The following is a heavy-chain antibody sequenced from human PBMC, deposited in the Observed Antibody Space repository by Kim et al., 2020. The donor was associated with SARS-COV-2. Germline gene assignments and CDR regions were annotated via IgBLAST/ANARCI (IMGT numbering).Heavy chain of an antibody. CDR2: INAGNGNT. D-gene: IGHD2-15*01. Sequence: ASVKVSCKASGYTFTSYAMHWVRQAPGQRLEWMGWINAGNGNTKYSQKFQGRVTITRDTSASTAYMELSSLRSEDTAVYYCAIGVVAADYYYGMDVWGQGTTVTVSS. CDR1: GYTFTSYA. V-gene: IGHV1-3*01. CDR3: AIGVVAADYYYGMDV. J-gene: IGHJ6*02.